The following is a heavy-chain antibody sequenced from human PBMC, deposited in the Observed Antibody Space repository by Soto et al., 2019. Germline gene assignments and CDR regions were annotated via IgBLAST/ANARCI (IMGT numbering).Heavy chain of an antibody. CDR3: ARGQPGIAVRFDP. CDR1: GYSISSGYY. D-gene: IGHD6-19*01. V-gene: IGHV4-38-2*01. J-gene: IGHJ5*02. CDR2: IYHSGST. Sequence: SETLSLTCAVSGYSISSGYYGGWIRQPPGKGLEWSWSIYHSGSTYYNPSHKRRVTISVDTSKSQFSLKLSSVTAADTAVYYCARGQPGIAVRFDPWGQGTLVTVSS.